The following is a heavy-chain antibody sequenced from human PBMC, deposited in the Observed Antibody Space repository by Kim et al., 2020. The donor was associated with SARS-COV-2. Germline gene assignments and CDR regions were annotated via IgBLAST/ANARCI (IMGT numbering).Heavy chain of an antibody. D-gene: IGHD5-18*01. Sequence: PSLKSRVTISVDTSKNQFSLKLSSVTAADTAVYYCARGRGYSYGYALFDYWGQGTLVTVSS. CDR3: ARGRGYSYGYALFDY. J-gene: IGHJ4*02. V-gene: IGHV4-34*01.